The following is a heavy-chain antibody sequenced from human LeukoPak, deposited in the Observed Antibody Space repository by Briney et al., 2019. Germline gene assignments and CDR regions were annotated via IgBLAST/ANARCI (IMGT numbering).Heavy chain of an antibody. CDR1: GFTFSSYW. V-gene: IGHV3-74*01. CDR2: INSDGSST. D-gene: IGHD3-16*02. J-gene: IGHJ4*02. Sequence: GGSLRLSCAASGFTFSSYWMHWVRQAPGKGLVWVSRINSDGSSTSYADSVKGRFTISRDNAKNTLYLQMNSLRAEDTAVYHCARDLGMITFGGVIINWGQGTLVTVSS. CDR3: ARDLGMITFGGVIIN.